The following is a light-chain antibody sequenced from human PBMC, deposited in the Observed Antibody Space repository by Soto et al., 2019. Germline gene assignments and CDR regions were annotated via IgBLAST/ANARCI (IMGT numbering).Light chain of an antibody. J-gene: IGKJ1*01. CDR3: QQYGNSPQT. Sequence: EIVMTQSPATLSVSPGERATLSCRASQSVSSTYVAWYQQKPGQTPNLLIYEASTRATGIPDRFSGSGSGTDYTLTIDRLEPEDFAVYYCQQYGNSPQTFGQGTKVDIK. CDR1: QSVSSTY. V-gene: IGKV3-20*01. CDR2: EAS.